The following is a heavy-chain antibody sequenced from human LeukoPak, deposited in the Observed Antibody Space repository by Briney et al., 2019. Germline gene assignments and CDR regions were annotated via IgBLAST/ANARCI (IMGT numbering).Heavy chain of an antibody. CDR2: IYYSGST. J-gene: IGHJ3*02. CDR3: ARDRRIVGVGTFDI. Sequence: SETLSLTCTVSGGSVSSGSYYWSWIRQPPGKGLEWIGYIYYSGSTNYNPSLKSRVTISVDTSKNQFSLKLSSVTAADTAVYYCARDRRIVGVGTFDIWGQGTMVTVSS. CDR1: GGSVSSGSYY. V-gene: IGHV4-61*01. D-gene: IGHD3-22*01.